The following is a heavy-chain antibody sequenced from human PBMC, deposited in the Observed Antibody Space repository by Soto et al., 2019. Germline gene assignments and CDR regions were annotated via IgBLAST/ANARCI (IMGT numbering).Heavy chain of an antibody. CDR3: AGNHGDLQYYYYYYGMDV. CDR1: GFTVSSNY. D-gene: IGHD4-17*01. Sequence: GGSLRLSCAASGFTVSSNYMSWVRQAPGKGLEWVSVIYSGGSTYYADSVKGRLTISIDNSKNTLYLQLNSLRAEETAGYYCAGNHGDLQYYYYYYGMDVWGQGTTVTVSS. CDR2: IYSGGST. J-gene: IGHJ6*02. V-gene: IGHV3-53*01.